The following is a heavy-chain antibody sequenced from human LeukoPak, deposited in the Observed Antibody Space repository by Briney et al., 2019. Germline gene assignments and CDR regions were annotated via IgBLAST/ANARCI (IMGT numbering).Heavy chain of an antibody. D-gene: IGHD2-15*01. CDR2: AYYSGHT. Sequence: SETLSLTCTVSGGSISGNYWSWIRQPPGKGLEWIGYAYYSGHTNYNSSLKSRVTMSLDTSKSQFSLRLSSVTAADTAVYFCARHPFATPFDYWGPGTLVTVSS. CDR1: GGSISGNY. V-gene: IGHV4-59*08. J-gene: IGHJ4*02. CDR3: ARHPFATPFDY.